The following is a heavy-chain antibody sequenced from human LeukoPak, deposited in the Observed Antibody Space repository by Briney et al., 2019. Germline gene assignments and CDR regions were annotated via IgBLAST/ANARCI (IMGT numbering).Heavy chain of an antibody. J-gene: IGHJ4*02. V-gene: IGHV1-46*03. CDR1: GYTFTRYY. Sequence: GSVQVSCKASGYTFTRYYMHWVRQAPGQGLEWMGIINSTTGSTNYAQKLQGRVTMTRDTSTNTVYMDLSSLRSEDTAVYYCARVVSTAYSDYWGQGTLVTVSS. CDR2: INSTTGST. CDR3: ARVVSTAYSDY. D-gene: IGHD3-22*01.